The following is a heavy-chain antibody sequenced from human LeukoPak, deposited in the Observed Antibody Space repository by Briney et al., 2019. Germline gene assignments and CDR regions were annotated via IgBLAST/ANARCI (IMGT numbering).Heavy chain of an antibody. Sequence: SETLSLTCTVSGDSINSYFWCWIRQPPGKGLEWIGCLYYSGRTNYSPSLTSRVTLSADTSKNQFSLKLNSVTAADSAIYYCARDYSGYEFDYWGQGTLVTVSS. CDR3: ARDYSGYEFDY. CDR1: GDSINSYF. CDR2: LYYSGRT. D-gene: IGHD5-12*01. V-gene: IGHV4-59*01. J-gene: IGHJ4*02.